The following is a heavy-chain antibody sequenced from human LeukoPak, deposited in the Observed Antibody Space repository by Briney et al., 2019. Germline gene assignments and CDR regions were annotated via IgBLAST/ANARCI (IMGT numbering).Heavy chain of an antibody. CDR1: GGSINSYY. D-gene: IGHD3-22*01. J-gene: IGHJ4*02. CDR2: IYYSGST. Sequence: SETLSLTCTVSGGSINSYYWSWIRQPPGKGLEWIGYIYYSGSTNYNPSLKSRVTMSVDTSKNKFSLKVTSVTAADTAVYYCARGYYDSSGYYTEFANWGQGTLVTVSS. V-gene: IGHV4-59*12. CDR3: ARGYYDSSGYYTEFAN.